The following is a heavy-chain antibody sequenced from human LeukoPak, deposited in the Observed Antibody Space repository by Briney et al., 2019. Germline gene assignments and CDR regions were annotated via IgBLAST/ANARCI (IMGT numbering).Heavy chain of an antibody. D-gene: IGHD5-18*01. V-gene: IGHV4-39*07. CDR1: GGSISSSSYY. J-gene: IGHJ4*02. CDR2: IYYSGST. CDR3: ARGDSYGLFDY. Sequence: SETLSLTCTVSGGSISSSSYYWGWIRQPPGKGLEWIGSIYYSGSTYYNPSLKSRVTISVDTSKNQFSLKLSSVTAADTAVYYCARGDSYGLFDYWGQGTLVTVSS.